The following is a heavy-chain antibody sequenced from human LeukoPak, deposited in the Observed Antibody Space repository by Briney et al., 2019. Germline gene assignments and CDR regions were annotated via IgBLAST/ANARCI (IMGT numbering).Heavy chain of an antibody. D-gene: IGHD4-17*01. CDR2: INPSGGST. Sequence: ASVKVSCKASGYTFTTSYMHWVRQAPGQGLEWMGIINPSGGSTSYAQKFQGRVTMTRDTSISTAYMELSRLRSDDTAVYYCARPVTNDAFDIWGQGTMVTVSS. CDR1: GYTFTTSY. V-gene: IGHV1-46*01. CDR3: ARPVTNDAFDI. J-gene: IGHJ3*02.